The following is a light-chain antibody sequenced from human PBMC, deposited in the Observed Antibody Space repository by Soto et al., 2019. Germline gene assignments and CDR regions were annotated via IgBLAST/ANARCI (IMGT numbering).Light chain of an antibody. CDR3: QQYYRYPWT. V-gene: IGKV1-16*02. CDR2: SAS. J-gene: IGKJ1*01. CDR1: QGISNY. Sequence: DIHMTQSPSSLSASVGDRVTITCRASQGISNYLGWYQQKPGKVPKSLIYSASSLQSGLTSKFSGSGSGTDFTLTINDLQPDDFATYYCQQYYRYPWTFGQGTKVEIK.